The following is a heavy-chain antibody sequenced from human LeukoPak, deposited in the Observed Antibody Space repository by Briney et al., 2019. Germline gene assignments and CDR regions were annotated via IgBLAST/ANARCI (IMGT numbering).Heavy chain of an antibody. D-gene: IGHD2-15*01. J-gene: IGHJ2*01. V-gene: IGHV4-31*03. CDR2: IYYSGST. Sequence: SQTLSLTCTVSGGSISSGGYYWSWIRQHPGKGLEWIGYIYYSGSTYYNPSLKSRVTISVDTSKNQFSLKLSSVTAADTAVYYCARYRLVVVVAATYWYFDLWGRGTLVTVSS. CDR1: GGSISSGGYY. CDR3: ARYRLVVVVAATYWYFDL.